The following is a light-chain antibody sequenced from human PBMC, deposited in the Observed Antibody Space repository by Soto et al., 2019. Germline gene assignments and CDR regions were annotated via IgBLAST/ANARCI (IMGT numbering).Light chain of an antibody. V-gene: IGLV1-40*01. CDR3: QYYDSSLSDL. Sequence: QSVLTQPPSVSGAPGQRVTISCTGSSSNIGAGYDVHWYQQPPGTAPKLLIYGNSNRPSGVPDRFSGSKSGTSASLAISGLQAEEAADYCCQYYDSSLSDLFGGGTKLTVL. CDR1: SSNIGAGYD. CDR2: GNS. J-gene: IGLJ2*01.